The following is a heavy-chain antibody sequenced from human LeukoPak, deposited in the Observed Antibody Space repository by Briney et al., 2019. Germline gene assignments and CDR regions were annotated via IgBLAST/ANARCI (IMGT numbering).Heavy chain of an antibody. D-gene: IGHD6-13*01. CDR2: IYSTGST. J-gene: IGHJ4*02. V-gene: IGHV4-4*07. CDR3: ARGIADPYSFDS. CDR1: GXSINFYY. Sequence: SETLSLTCTVSGXSINFYYWSWIRQPAGKGREWIGRIYSTGSTNYSPSLKSRVTMSVDKSKNQFSLNLSSVTAADTAVYYCARGIADPYSFDSRGQGTLVTVSS.